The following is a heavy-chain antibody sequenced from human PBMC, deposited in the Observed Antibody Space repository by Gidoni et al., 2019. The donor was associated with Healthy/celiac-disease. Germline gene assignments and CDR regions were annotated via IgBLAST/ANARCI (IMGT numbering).Heavy chain of an antibody. Sequence: EVQLVESGGGLVKPGGSLRLACAASGFTFSSYSMNWVRQAPGKGLEWVSSISSSSSYIYYADSVKGRFTISRDNAKNSLYLQMNSLRAEDTAVYYCSRERAAAGMMVYYYYGMDVWGQGTTVTVSS. CDR1: GFTFSSYS. D-gene: IGHD6-13*01. J-gene: IGHJ6*02. CDR3: SRERAAAGMMVYYYYGMDV. CDR2: ISSSSSYI. V-gene: IGHV3-21*01.